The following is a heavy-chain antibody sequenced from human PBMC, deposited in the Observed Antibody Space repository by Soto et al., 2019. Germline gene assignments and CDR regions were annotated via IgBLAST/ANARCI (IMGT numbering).Heavy chain of an antibody. CDR1: GFVFSAYA. V-gene: IGHV3-9*01. CDR2: ISWNSGSI. J-gene: IGHJ6*03. CDR3: AKDRGGDLNYYMDV. D-gene: IGHD3-10*01. Sequence: GGSLRLSCAASGFVFSAYAMHWVRQAPGKGLEWVSGISWNSGSIGYADSVKGRFTISRDNAKNSLYLQMNSLRAEDTALYYCAKDRGGDLNYYMDVWGKGTTVTVSS.